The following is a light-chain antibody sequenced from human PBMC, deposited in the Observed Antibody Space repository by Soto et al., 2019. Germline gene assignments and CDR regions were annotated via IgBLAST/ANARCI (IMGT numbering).Light chain of an antibody. J-gene: IGKJ1*01. CDR1: QSVSKY. CDR3: QQYGGSPQT. V-gene: IGKV3-20*01. Sequence: EIVLTQSPGTLALSPGEGATPSCRASQSVSKYLAWYQQKPGQAPRLLIYGASSRATGIPDSFSGSGSGTDFTLTISRLEPEDFAVYYCQQYGGSPQTFGQGTKVE. CDR2: GAS.